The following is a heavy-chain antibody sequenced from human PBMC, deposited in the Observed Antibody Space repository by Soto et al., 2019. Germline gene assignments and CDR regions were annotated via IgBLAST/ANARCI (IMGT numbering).Heavy chain of an antibody. Sequence: GGSMRLSYAASGLNCSSFGMHWVRQATGKGLVWVSRINSDGSSTSYADSVKGRFTISRDNAKNTLYLQMNSLRAEDTAVYYSARVPYSSSRWASSVFDVRGYGTMVT. CDR2: INSDGSST. J-gene: IGHJ3*01. V-gene: IGHV3-74*01. D-gene: IGHD6-13*01. CDR1: GLNCSSFG. CDR3: ARVPYSSSRWASSVFDV.